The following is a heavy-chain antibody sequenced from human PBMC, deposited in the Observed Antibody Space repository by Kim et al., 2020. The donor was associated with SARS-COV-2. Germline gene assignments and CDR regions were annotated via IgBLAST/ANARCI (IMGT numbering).Heavy chain of an antibody. J-gene: IGHJ3*02. V-gene: IGHV3-23*03. CDR3: AKVQSPQDDDDAFDI. CDR1: GFTFSSYA. Sequence: GGSLRLSCAASGFTFSSYAMSWVRQAPGKGLEWVSVIYSGGSSTYYADSVKGRFTISRDNSKNTLYLQMNSLRAEDTAVYYCAKVQSPQDDDDAFDIWGQGTMVTVSS. CDR2: IYSGGSST.